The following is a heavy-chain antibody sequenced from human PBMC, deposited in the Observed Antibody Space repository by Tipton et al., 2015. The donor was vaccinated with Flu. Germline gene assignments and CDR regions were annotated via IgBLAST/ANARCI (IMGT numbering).Heavy chain of an antibody. D-gene: IGHD2/OR15-2a*01. V-gene: IGHV3-43D*04. CDR1: GFTFGGYA. CDR3: ARDPFLGTGDAFDI. CDR2: VGYDGSGT. Sequence: SLRLSCAASGFTFGGYAMHWVRQAPGKGLEWVCLVGYDGSGTTYADSVEGRFTVSRDYAKKSVSLLMNSLGAEDTAVYYCARDPFLGTGDAFDIWGQGTMVAVSS. J-gene: IGHJ3*02.